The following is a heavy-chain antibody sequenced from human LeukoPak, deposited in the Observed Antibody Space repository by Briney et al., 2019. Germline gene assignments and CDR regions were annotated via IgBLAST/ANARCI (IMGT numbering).Heavy chain of an antibody. CDR2: ISGSGGST. J-gene: IGHJ5*02. CDR1: GFTFSSYA. CDR3: ASTTVTRGYNWFDP. Sequence: PGGSLRLSCAASGFTFSSYAMSWVRKAPGKGLEWVSAISGSGGSTYYADSVKGRFTISRDNSKNTLYLQMNSLRAEDTAVYYCASTTVTRGYNWFDPWGQGTLVTVSS. V-gene: IGHV3-23*01. D-gene: IGHD4-17*01.